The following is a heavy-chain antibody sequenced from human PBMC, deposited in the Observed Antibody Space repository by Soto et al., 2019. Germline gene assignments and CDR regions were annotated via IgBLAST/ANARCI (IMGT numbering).Heavy chain of an antibody. Sequence: PGXSLRLSCEAFGFTLGKYTMNWFRQPPVKGLEWISYITTSGSSISYADSVKGRFTISRDNARNSLYLQMHSLRAEDTAVYYCARNEGEFSGYGGDMDVWGEGTTVTVSS. V-gene: IGHV3-48*01. D-gene: IGHD5-12*01. CDR1: GFTLGKYT. J-gene: IGHJ6*03. CDR3: ARNEGEFSGYGGDMDV. CDR2: ITTSGSSI.